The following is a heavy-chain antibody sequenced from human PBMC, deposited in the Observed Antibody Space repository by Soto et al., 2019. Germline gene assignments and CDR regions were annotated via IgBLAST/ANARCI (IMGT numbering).Heavy chain of an antibody. CDR2: IKSKTDGGTT. CDR3: TTEAPEGPVPPWNHGDYLYYFDY. CDR1: GFTFSNAW. Sequence: VQLVESGGGLVKPGGSLRLSCAASGFTFSNAWMSWVRQAPGKGLEWVGRIKSKTDGGTTDYAAPVKGRFTISRDDSKNTLYLQMNSLHTEDTAVYYCTTEAPEGPVPPWNHGDYLYYFDYWGQGTLVTVSS. J-gene: IGHJ4*02. V-gene: IGHV3-15*01. D-gene: IGHD4-17*01.